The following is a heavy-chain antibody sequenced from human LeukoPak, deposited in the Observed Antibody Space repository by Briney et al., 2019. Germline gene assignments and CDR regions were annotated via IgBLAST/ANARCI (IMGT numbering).Heavy chain of an antibody. CDR3: ARDSYIFKATSLDY. V-gene: IGHV1-69*05. CDR2: IIPIFGTA. J-gene: IGHJ4*02. CDR1: GGTFSSYA. D-gene: IGHD1-26*01. Sequence: ASVKVSCKASGGTFSSYAISWVRQAPGQGLEWMGRIIPIFGTANYAQKFQGRVTITTDESTSTAYMELSSLRSEDTAVYYCARDSYIFKATSLDYWGQGTPVTVSS.